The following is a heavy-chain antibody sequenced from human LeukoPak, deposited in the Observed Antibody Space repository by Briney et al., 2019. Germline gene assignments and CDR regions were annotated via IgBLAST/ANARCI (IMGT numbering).Heavy chain of an antibody. J-gene: IGHJ4*02. V-gene: IGHV3-30*18. D-gene: IGHD3-9*01. Sequence: GTSLRLSCAASGFTFSSYGMHWVRQAPGKGLEWVAVISYDGSNKYYADSVKGRFTISRDNSKNTLYLQMNSLRAEDTAVYYCAKDLGVRYFDWLIPGSDYWGQGTLVTVSS. CDR3: AKDLGVRYFDWLIPGSDY. CDR1: GFTFSSYG. CDR2: ISYDGSNK.